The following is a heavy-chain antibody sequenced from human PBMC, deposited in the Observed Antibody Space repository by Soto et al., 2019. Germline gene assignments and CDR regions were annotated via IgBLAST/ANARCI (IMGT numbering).Heavy chain of an antibody. V-gene: IGHV1-18*01. Sequence: QVQLVQSGPEVKKPGASVKVSCKASGYTFTTYGISWVRQAPGQGLEWMGWISPYNGDTHYAERFQGRLTMTTDTSATSAYMELRTLISDDRAVYFCARALSMAQYYYYMDVWGKGTTVTVSS. J-gene: IGHJ6*03. CDR2: ISPYNGDT. CDR3: ARALSMAQYYYYMDV. CDR1: GYTFTTYG.